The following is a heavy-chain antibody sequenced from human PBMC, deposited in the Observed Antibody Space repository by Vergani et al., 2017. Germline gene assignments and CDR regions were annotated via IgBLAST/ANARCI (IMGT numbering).Heavy chain of an antibody. CDR2: ISYDGSNK. D-gene: IGHD1-1*01. V-gene: IGHV3-30-3*01. J-gene: IGHJ3*02. Sequence: QVQLVESGGGVVQPGRSLRLSCAASGFTFSSYAMHWVRQAPGKGLEWVAVISYDGSNKYYADSVKGRFTISRDNSKNTLYLQMNSLRAEDTAVYYCARDHIPLQLERRWPHGDAFDIWGQGTMVTVSS. CDR1: GFTFSSYA. CDR3: ARDHIPLQLERRWPHGDAFDI.